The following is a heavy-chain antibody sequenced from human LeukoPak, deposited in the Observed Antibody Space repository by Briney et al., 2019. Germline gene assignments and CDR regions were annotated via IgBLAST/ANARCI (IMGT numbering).Heavy chain of an antibody. J-gene: IGHJ6*04. CDR1: GYTFTSYG. Sequence: ASVKVSCKASGYTFTSYGISWVRQAPGQGLEWMGWISVYNGNTNYEKKLQGRVTMTPDTSTSTAYMELRSLRSDDTAVYYCARDNEGYYYYGMDVWGKGTTVTVSS. CDR3: ARDNEGYYYYGMDV. CDR2: ISVYNGNT. V-gene: IGHV1-18*04. D-gene: IGHD1-1*01.